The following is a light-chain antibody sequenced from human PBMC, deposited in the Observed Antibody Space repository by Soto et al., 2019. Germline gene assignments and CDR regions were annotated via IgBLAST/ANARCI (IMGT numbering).Light chain of an antibody. CDR3: QQYNNWPSRT. Sequence: EIVMTQCPATMSVSPGERATVSCGASQRVSRTLASYQQKPRQPPSLLIYGASTRATGIPARFSGSGSGTEFTLTISSLQSEDFAVYYCQQYNNWPSRTFGQGTQVDIK. CDR1: QRVSRT. CDR2: GAS. J-gene: IGKJ1*01. V-gene: IGKV3-15*01.